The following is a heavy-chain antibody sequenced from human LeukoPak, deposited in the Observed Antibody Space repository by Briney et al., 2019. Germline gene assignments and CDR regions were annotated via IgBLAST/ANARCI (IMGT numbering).Heavy chain of an antibody. CDR2: ISSSGSTI. CDR1: GFTFSDYY. J-gene: IGHJ4*02. D-gene: IGHD2-2*01. V-gene: IGHV3-11*01. Sequence: GGSLRLSCAASGFTFSDYYMSWIRQAPGKGLEWVSYISSSGSTIYYADSVKGRFTISRDNAKNSLYLQMNSLRAEDTAVYYCARMVASTSPVEFDYWGQGTLVTVSS. CDR3: ARMVASTSPVEFDY.